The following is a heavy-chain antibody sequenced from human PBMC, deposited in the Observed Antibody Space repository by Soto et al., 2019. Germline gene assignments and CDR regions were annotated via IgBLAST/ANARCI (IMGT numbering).Heavy chain of an antibody. CDR2: ISYDGSNK. CDR1: GFTFSSYA. CDR3: ASLSSDWFDP. Sequence: QVQLVESGGGVVQPGRSLRLSCAACGFTFSSYAMHWVRQAPGKGLEWVAVISYDGSNKYYADSVKGRFTISRDNSKNTLYLQMNSLRAEDTAVYYCASLSSDWFDPWGQGTLVTVSS. D-gene: IGHD6-6*01. J-gene: IGHJ5*02. V-gene: IGHV3-30-3*01.